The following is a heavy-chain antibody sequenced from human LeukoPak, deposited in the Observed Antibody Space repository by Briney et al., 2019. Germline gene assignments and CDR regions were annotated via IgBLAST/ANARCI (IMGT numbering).Heavy chain of an antibody. CDR1: GGSISIYY. J-gene: IGHJ4*02. D-gene: IGHD3-10*01. CDR3: VRDRELTY. V-gene: IGHV4-59*01. CDR2: ICNSGSST. Sequence: AETLSLTCTVSGGSISIYYWNWIRQPPGKGLEWIGYICNSGSSTIYDPSLKSRATISVDTSKNQFSLRLSSVTAADTAVYFCVRDRELTYWGQGTLVTVSS.